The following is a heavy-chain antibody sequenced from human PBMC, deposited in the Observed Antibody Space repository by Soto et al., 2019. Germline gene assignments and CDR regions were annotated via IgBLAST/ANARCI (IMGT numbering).Heavy chain of an antibody. Sequence: SETLSLTCTVSGGSISSGDYYWSWIRQPPGKGLEWIGYIYYSGSTYYNPSLKSRVTISVDTSKNQFSLKLSSVTAADTAVYYCSRVDYCFSTSCYAYYYYYGMDVWGQGTTVTVSS. CDR3: SRVDYCFSTSCYAYYYYYGMDV. CDR2: IYYSGST. D-gene: IGHD2-2*01. V-gene: IGHV4-30-4*01. J-gene: IGHJ6*02. CDR1: GGSISSGDYY.